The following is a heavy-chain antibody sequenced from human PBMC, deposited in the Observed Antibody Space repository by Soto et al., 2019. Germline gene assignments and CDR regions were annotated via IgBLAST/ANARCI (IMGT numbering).Heavy chain of an antibody. D-gene: IGHD3-22*01. CDR2: IYYSGST. CDR1: GGSISSYY. Sequence: PSETLSLTCPVSGGSISSYYWSWIRQPPGKGLEWIGYIYYSGSTNYNPSLKSRVTISVDTSKNQFSLKLSSVTAADTAVYYCARGQYYDSSGLYYFDYWGQGTLVTVSS. CDR3: ARGQYYDSSGLYYFDY. J-gene: IGHJ4*02. V-gene: IGHV4-59*01.